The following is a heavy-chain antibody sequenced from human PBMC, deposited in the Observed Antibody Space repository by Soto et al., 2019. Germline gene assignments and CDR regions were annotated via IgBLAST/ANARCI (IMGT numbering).Heavy chain of an antibody. CDR3: AEDGALAQLRVRNYFDY. V-gene: IGHV1-69*06. Sequence: QVQLVQSGAEVKKPGSSVKVSCKASGGTFSSYAISWVRQAPGQGLEWMGGIIPIFGTANYAQKFQGRVTINADKSTSTAYVELSRLRSEDTAVYYCAEDGALAQLRVRNYFDYWGQGTLVTVSS. CDR1: GGTFSSYA. CDR2: IIPIFGTA. D-gene: IGHD1-26*01. J-gene: IGHJ4*02.